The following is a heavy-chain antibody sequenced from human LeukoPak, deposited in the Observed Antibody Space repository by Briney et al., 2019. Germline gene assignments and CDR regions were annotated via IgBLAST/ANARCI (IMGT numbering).Heavy chain of an antibody. CDR3: ARVVPAANRRFDP. Sequence: SETLSLTCAVYGGSFSGYYWSWIRQPPGKGLEWIGEINHSGSTNYNPSLKSRVTISVDTSKNQFSLKLSSVTAADTAVYYCARVVPAANRRFDPWGQGTLVTVSS. D-gene: IGHD2-2*01. V-gene: IGHV4-34*01. CDR2: INHSGST. CDR1: GGSFSGYY. J-gene: IGHJ5*02.